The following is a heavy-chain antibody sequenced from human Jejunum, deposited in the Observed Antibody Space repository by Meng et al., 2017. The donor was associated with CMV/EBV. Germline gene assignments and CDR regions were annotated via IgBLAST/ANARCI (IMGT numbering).Heavy chain of an antibody. J-gene: IGHJ4*02. CDR2: INGDGNTT. V-gene: IGHV3-74*01. D-gene: IGHD1-26*01. CDR1: GFTFSSYW. CDR3: ANTKYSGTYFDF. Sequence: AASGFTFSSYWLHLVRQGPGKGLVWVSRINGDGNTTAYADSVQGRFTISRDNAQNTLYLQMNSLTAEDTGVYYCANTKYSGTYFDFWGQGTLVTVSS.